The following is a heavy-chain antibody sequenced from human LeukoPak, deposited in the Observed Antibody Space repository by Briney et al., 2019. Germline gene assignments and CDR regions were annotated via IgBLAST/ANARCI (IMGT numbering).Heavy chain of an antibody. CDR2: INPNSGGT. Sequence: SVKVSCKASGYTFTGHYMHWVRQAPGQGLEWMGWINPNSGGTNYAQKFQGRVTMTRDTSISTAYMELSRLRSDDTAVYYCARDRYRSYWQFDPWGQGTLVTVSS. V-gene: IGHV1-2*02. CDR3: ARDRYRSYWQFDP. D-gene: IGHD3-10*01. J-gene: IGHJ5*02. CDR1: GYTFTGHY.